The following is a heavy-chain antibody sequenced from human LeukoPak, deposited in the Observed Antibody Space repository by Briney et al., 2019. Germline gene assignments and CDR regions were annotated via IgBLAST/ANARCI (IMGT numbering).Heavy chain of an antibody. J-gene: IGHJ4*02. V-gene: IGHV3-33*06. CDR1: GSTFSTHA. Sequence: PGGSLRLSCAASGSTFSTHAMHWVRQAPGKGLEWVAVIWSDGINKNYADSVKGRFTISRDNSQNTLYLQMNTLRAEDTAVYYCAKVVSGYHFDYWGQGTLVTVSS. D-gene: IGHD5-12*01. CDR2: IWSDGINK. CDR3: AKVVSGYHFDY.